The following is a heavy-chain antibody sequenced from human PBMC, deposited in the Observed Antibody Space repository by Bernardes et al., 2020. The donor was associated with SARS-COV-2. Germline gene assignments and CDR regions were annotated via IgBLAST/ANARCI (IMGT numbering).Heavy chain of an antibody. Sequence: TLSLTCTGSGCSISAYYWSWFRHPPGKGLEWLGYLYYTGSTNYNPSLQSRVTISVDTSKNQFSLKLSSVTAADTAVYYCARGFDYWGQGILVTVSS. CDR3: ARGFDY. V-gene: IGHV4-59*01. CDR1: GCSISAYY. CDR2: LYYTGST. J-gene: IGHJ4*02.